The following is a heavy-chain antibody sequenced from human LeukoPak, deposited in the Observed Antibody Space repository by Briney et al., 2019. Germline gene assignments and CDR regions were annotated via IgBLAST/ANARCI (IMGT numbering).Heavy chain of an antibody. V-gene: IGHV3-23*01. J-gene: IGHJ4*02. CDR2: ISGSGGST. D-gene: IGHD6-19*01. CDR1: GFTFSSYA. Sequence: GGSLRLSCAASGFTFSSYAMSWVRQAPGKGLEWVSAISGSGGSTYYADSVKGRFTISRDNSKNTLYLRMNSLRAEDTAVYYCAKDHPYSSGWYVGFDYWGQGTLVTVSS. CDR3: AKDHPYSSGWYVGFDY.